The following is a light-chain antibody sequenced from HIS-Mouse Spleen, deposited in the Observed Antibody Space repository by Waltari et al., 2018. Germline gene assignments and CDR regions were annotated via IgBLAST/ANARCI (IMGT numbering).Light chain of an antibody. Sequence: DIQLTQSPSFLSASVGDRVTITCRASQGISSYLAWYQQKPGKAPKLLIYAASTLQSGVPSRFSGSGSGTDFTLTINSLEAEDAATYYCHQSSSLPHTFGQGTKLEIK. CDR1: QGISSY. J-gene: IGKJ2*01. V-gene: IGKV1-9*01. CDR2: AAS. CDR3: HQSSSLPHT.